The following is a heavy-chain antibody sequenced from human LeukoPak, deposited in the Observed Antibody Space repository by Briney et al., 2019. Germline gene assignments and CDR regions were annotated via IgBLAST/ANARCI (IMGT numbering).Heavy chain of an antibody. CDR3: AKEDDFWSGYDAFDI. CDR1: GFTFSSYG. J-gene: IGHJ3*02. D-gene: IGHD3-3*01. CDR2: IWYDGSNK. Sequence: GGSLRLSCAASGFTFSSYGMHWVRQAPGKGLEWEAVIWYDGSNKYYADSVKGRFTISRDNSKNTLYLQMNSLRAEDTAVYYCAKEDDFWSGYDAFDIWGQGTMVTVSS. V-gene: IGHV3-33*06.